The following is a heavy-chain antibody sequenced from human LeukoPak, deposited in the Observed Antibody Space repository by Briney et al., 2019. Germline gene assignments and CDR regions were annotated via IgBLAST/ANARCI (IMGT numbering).Heavy chain of an antibody. V-gene: IGHV3-7*01. CDR2: IIQDGSNE. J-gene: IGHJ4*02. CDR3: AKDHWTDSSGPHFDY. Sequence: GGSLRLSCAASGFTFSNYCMTWVRQAPGKGPEWVANIIQDGSNEYYADSVKGRFTVSRDNSRDTLHLQTNSLRPEDTAVYYCAKDHWTDSSGPHFDYWGQGTLVTVSS. D-gene: IGHD3-22*01. CDR1: GFTFSNYC.